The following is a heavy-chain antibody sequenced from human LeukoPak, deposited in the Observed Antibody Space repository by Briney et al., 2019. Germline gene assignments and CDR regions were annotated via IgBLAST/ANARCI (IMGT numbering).Heavy chain of an antibody. Sequence: GGSLRLSCAASGFTFSDYSMNWVRQAPGKGLEWVSSITTSSSYIYYADSVKGRFTISRDNAKNSLSLQMNSLRVEDTAMYFCARDHYDGAGSYDYWGQGTLVTVSS. D-gene: IGHD3-22*01. CDR2: ITTSSSYI. CDR1: GFTFSDYS. J-gene: IGHJ4*02. V-gene: IGHV3-21*01. CDR3: ARDHYDGAGSYDY.